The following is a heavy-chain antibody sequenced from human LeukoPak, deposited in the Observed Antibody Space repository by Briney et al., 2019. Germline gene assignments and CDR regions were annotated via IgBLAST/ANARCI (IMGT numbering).Heavy chain of an antibody. CDR2: INPKRCNT. D-gene: IGHD5-12*01. V-gene: IGHV1-8*01. CDR1: GYTFTSYD. J-gene: IGHJ5*01. Sequence: VASVNVSRKASGYTFTSYDIIWVRQATARGLEWVGWINPKRCNTGYAQKFQGRVTMTRNTSISTAYMELSSLRSEDTAVYDCARGRLVYSGYDGSLSHSWGQGTLVTVSS. CDR3: ARGRLVYSGYDGSLSHS.